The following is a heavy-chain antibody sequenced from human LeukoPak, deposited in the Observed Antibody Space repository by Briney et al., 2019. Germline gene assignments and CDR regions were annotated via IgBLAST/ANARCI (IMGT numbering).Heavy chain of an antibody. J-gene: IGHJ3*02. D-gene: IGHD6-19*01. Sequence: GGSLRLSCAASGFTFSLYEMNWVRQAPGKGLEWVAYISSSGRSDLYADSVKGRFSISRDNVNDLVHLEMSSLRGEDTAVYYRARDALIGVAGTDACDMWGEGTVVIVAS. V-gene: IGHV3-48*03. CDR1: GFTFSLYE. CDR3: ARDALIGVAGTDACDM. CDR2: ISSSGRSD.